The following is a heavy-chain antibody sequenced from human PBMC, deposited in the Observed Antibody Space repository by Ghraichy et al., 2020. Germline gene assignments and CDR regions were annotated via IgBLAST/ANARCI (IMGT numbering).Heavy chain of an antibody. CDR1: GFTVSTNY. CDR2: IYSGGST. J-gene: IGHJ3*02. D-gene: IGHD1-26*01. Sequence: GGSLRLSCAASGFTVSTNYMSWVRQAPGKGLEWVSVIYSGGSTYYADSVKGRFTISRDNSKNTLYLQMNSLRAEDTAVYYCAREWELFPHDAFDIWGQGTVVTVSS. CDR3: AREWELFPHDAFDI. V-gene: IGHV3-53*01.